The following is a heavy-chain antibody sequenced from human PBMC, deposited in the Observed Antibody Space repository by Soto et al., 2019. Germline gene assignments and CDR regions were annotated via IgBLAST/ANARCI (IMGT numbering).Heavy chain of an antibody. CDR2: ISSSGNSM. V-gene: IGHV3-11*01. J-gene: IGHJ4*02. D-gene: IGHD6-13*01. CDR3: ARRAASGRHFDH. Sequence: QVQLVESGGGLVMPGESLRLSCAASGFTCSDHYMSWIRQAPGKGLEWVSYISSSGNSMYYADSVKGRFTVSRDNAENSLYLQMNSLRAEDTAVYYCARRAASGRHFDHWGQGTLVSVSS. CDR1: GFTCSDHY.